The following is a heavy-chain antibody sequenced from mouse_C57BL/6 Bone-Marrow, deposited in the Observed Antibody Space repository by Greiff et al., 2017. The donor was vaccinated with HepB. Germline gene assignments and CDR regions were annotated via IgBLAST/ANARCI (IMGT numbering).Heavy chain of an antibody. CDR2: ISSGDDYI. CDR1: GFTFSSYA. V-gene: IGHV5-9-1*02. Sequence: EVLLVESGEGLVKPGGSLKLSCEASGFTFSSYAMPWVRQTPEKRLEWVAYISSGDDYIYYADTVKGRFTISRDNARNTLYLQMSSLKSEDTAMYYCTREGGYVAYWGQGTLVTVSA. J-gene: IGHJ3*01. CDR3: TREGGYVAY. D-gene: IGHD2-2*01.